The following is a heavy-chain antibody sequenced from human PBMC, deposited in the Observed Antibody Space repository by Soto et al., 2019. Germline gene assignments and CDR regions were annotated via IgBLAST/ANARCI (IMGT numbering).Heavy chain of an antibody. CDR2: ISVYHGNT. V-gene: IGHV1-18*01. Sequence: GASVKVSCKASGYTFGKYVISWVRQAPVQGLEWVGWISVYHGNTVHAQKLRGSVNMTTDKSRSTAYMELGSFKSADTAIYYCENDCSGASCGFDIWGQGTLVTVSS. CDR3: ENDCSGASCGFDI. CDR1: GYTFGKYV. D-gene: IGHD2-15*01. J-gene: IGHJ4*02.